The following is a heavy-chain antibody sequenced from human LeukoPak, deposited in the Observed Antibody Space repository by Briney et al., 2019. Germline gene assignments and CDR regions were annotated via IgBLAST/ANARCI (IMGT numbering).Heavy chain of an antibody. V-gene: IGHV3-30*04. J-gene: IGHJ4*02. D-gene: IGHD6-19*01. Sequence: PGGSLRPSCSASGFTFSTYAMHWVRQAPGKGLEWVAVISYDGRNKYYTDSVKGRFTISRDNSKNTLYLEMNSLRAEDTAVYSCARDRFHSSGRYWYFDYWGQGTLVTVSS. CDR2: ISYDGRNK. CDR3: ARDRFHSSGRYWYFDY. CDR1: GFTFSTYA.